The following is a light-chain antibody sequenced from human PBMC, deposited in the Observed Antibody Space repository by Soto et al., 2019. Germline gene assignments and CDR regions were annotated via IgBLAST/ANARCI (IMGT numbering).Light chain of an antibody. V-gene: IGLV2-14*01. CDR3: SSYTSSSTLYV. J-gene: IGLJ1*01. CDR1: SSDVGGYNY. Sequence: QSVLTXPASVSGSPGQSITISCTGTSSDVGGYNYVSWYQQHPGKAPKLMIYEVSNRPSGVSNRFSGSKSGNTASLTISGLQAEDEADYYCSSYTSSSTLYVFGTGTKVTVL. CDR2: EVS.